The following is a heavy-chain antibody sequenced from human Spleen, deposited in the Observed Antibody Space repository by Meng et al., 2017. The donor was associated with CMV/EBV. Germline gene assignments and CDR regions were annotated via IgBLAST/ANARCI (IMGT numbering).Heavy chain of an antibody. CDR1: GYTFTGYS. Sequence: ASVKVSCKASGYTFTGYSMLWVRQAPGQGLERMGWINPNSGGTNYAQKFQGRVTMTRDTSISTAYMELTRLRSDDTAVYYCARKRFSSDMDVWGQGTTVTVSS. D-gene: IGHD3-3*01. CDR3: ARKRFSSDMDV. CDR2: INPNSGGT. V-gene: IGHV1-2*02. J-gene: IGHJ6*02.